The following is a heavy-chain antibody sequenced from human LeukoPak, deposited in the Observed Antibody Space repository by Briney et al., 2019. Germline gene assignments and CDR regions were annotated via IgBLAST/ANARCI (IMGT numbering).Heavy chain of an antibody. CDR1: GFTFSDSY. CDR2: ISSTNSYT. Sequence: GGSLRLSCAASGFTFSDSYMSWIRQAPGKGLEWVSYISSTNSYTNYADSVKGRFTISRDNTKNSLYLQMDSLRAEDTAVYYCARDHGSWYYFDCWGQGTLLTVSS. V-gene: IGHV3-11*06. J-gene: IGHJ4*02. D-gene: IGHD6-13*01. CDR3: ARDHGSWYYFDC.